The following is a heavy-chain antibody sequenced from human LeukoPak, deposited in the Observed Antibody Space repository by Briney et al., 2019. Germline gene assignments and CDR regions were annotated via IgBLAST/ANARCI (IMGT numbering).Heavy chain of an antibody. J-gene: IGHJ4*02. CDR2: INHSGST. D-gene: IGHD1-26*01. V-gene: IGHV4-34*01. CDR1: GGSFSGYS. CDR3: ARGGIVGATLDY. Sequence: SETLSLTCAVYGGSFSGYSWSWIRQPPGKGLEWIGEINHSGSTNYNPSLKSRVTISVDTSKNQFSLKLSSVTAADTAVYYCARGGIVGATLDYWGQGTLVTVSS.